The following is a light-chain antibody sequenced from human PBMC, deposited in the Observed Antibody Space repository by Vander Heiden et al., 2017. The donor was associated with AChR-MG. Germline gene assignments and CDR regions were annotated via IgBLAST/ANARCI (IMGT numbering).Light chain of an antibody. CDR3: QHRSNWPPT. CDR1: QSVSWY. Sequence: IVFTQSPSALCLAPGERATLAGRASQSVSWYLAWYQQKPGQAPRLLIYDASNRATGIPARFSGSGFGTDFTLTISSLESEDFAVYYCQHRSNWPPTFGQGTKVEIK. V-gene: IGKV3-11*01. J-gene: IGKJ1*01. CDR2: DAS.